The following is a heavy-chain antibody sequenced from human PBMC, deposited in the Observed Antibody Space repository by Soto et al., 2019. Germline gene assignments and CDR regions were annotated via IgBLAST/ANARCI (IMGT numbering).Heavy chain of an antibody. D-gene: IGHD3-3*01. CDR1: GLTVSSNY. CDR2: IYSGINT. Sequence: GGSLRLSCVASGLTVSSNYMGWVRQAPGKGLEWVSIIYSGINTKYADSVKGRFTISRDNSKNSLYLQMNSLRAEDTAVYYCARDLTYYDFWSGYYLGGSAPPGSDYWGQGTLVTVSS. V-gene: IGHV3-66*01. CDR3: ARDLTYYDFWSGYYLGGSAPPGSDY. J-gene: IGHJ4*02.